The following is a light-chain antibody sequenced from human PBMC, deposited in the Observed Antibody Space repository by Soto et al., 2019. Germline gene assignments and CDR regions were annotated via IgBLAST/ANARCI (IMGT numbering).Light chain of an antibody. CDR2: AAS. CDR3: QQLRMYPST. J-gene: IGKJ4*01. V-gene: IGKV1-9*01. CDR1: QDIAIY. Sequence: IQFTQSTSSLSASVGDRVTITCRASQDIAIYLAWYQQKPGEAPKLLIYAASTLYGGVPSRFSGSGSGTDFALTITSLQAEDLATYYCQQLRMYPSTFGGGTKVDIK.